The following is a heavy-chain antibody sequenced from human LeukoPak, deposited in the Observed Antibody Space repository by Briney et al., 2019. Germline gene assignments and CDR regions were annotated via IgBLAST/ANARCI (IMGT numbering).Heavy chain of an antibody. J-gene: IGHJ6*02. CDR2: ISYDGSNK. CDR1: GFTFSSYA. CDR3: ARDSPVTIFGVVIPYYYYGMDV. D-gene: IGHD3-3*01. Sequence: HPGGSLRLSCAASGFTFSSYAMHWVRQAPGKGLEWVAVISYDGSNKYYADSVKGRFTISRDNSKNTLYLQMNSLRAEDTAVYYCARDSPVTIFGVVIPYYYYGMDVWGQGTTVTVSS. V-gene: IGHV3-30-3*01.